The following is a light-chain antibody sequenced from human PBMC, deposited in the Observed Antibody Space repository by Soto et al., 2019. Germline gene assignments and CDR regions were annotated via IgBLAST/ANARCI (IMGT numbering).Light chain of an antibody. Sequence: QSALTQPPSASGSPGQSVTISCTGTSSDVGGYNYVSWYQQHPGKAPKLMIYEVSKRPSGVPDRFSGSKSGNTASLTVSGLQAEDEADYYCSSYAGSNNYVFVTVTKVTVL. CDR2: EVS. CDR3: SSYAGSNNYV. CDR1: SSDVGGYNY. V-gene: IGLV2-8*01. J-gene: IGLJ1*01.